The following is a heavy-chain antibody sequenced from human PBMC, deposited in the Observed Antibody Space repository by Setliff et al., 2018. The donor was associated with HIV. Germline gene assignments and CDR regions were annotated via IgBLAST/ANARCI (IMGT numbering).Heavy chain of an antibody. V-gene: IGHV1-2*06. J-gene: IGHJ3*02. CDR2: INPYSGGT. CDR3: ASKGGSENYPDSDAFDI. CDR1: GYTLTGYY. D-gene: IGHD3-10*01. Sequence: ASVKVSCKATGYTLTGYYMYWVRQAPGQGLECMGRINPYSGGTKYALKFQGRVTMTRDTSTSTVYLELRSLRSEDTAVYFCASKGGSENYPDSDAFDIWGQGTLVTVSS.